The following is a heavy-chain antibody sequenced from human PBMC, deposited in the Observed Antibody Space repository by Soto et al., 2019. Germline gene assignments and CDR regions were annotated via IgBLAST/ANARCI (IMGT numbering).Heavy chain of an antibody. V-gene: IGHV1-69*06. CDR2: TVPVFDTS. D-gene: IGHD3-10*01. J-gene: IGHJ3*01. Sequence: QVQLVQSGAVVKKPGSSVEVSCKASGGTFNGYGISWVRQAPGQGLEWMGGTVPVFDTSKYALRFQGRVTITADKCTSTAYMELSSVRSEDTAIYFCARGVSNSGAYYTGPSAYDLWGQGTLVIVSS. CDR1: GGTFNGYG. CDR3: ARGVSNSGAYYTGPSAYDL.